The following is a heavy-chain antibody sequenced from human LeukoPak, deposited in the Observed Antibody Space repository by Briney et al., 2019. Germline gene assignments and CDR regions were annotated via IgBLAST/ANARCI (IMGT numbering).Heavy chain of an antibody. CDR2: IYYSGST. CDR1: GGSISSSSYY. J-gene: IGHJ4*02. CDR3: ARDSSGYTAY. Sequence: SETLSLTCTVSGGSISSSSYYWGWIRQPPGKGLEWIGSIYYSGSTYYNPSLKSRVTISVDTSKNQFSLKLSSVTAADTAVYYCARDSSGYTAYWGQGTLVTVSS. V-gene: IGHV4-39*02. D-gene: IGHD3-22*01.